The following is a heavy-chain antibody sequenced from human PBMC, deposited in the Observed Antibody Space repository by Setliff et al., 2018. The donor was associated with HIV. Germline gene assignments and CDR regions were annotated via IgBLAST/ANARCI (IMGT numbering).Heavy chain of an antibody. J-gene: IGHJ3*01. CDR3: ARGAYYYDSSGYPRDPFDL. V-gene: IGHV1-2*02. D-gene: IGHD3-22*01. CDR1: GYTFTDYY. Sequence: ASVKVSCKASGYTFTDYYIYWVRQAPGQGLEWMGWINPHSGGTNYAQKFQGRVTMTRDTSISTASMELSRLRSDDTAVYYCARGAYYYDSSGYPRDPFDLWGQGTMVTVSS. CDR2: INPHSGGT.